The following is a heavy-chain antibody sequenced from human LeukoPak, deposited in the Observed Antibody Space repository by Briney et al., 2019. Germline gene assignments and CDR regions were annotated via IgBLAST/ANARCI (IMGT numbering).Heavy chain of an antibody. Sequence: PGGSLRLSCAASGFTFSSYAMSWVRQAPGKGLEWVSAISGSGGSTYYADSVKGRFTISRDDSKNTLYLQMNSLRAEDTAVYYCAKGFDFWSGYFDYWGQGTLVTVSS. V-gene: IGHV3-23*01. J-gene: IGHJ4*02. CDR3: AKGFDFWSGYFDY. CDR2: ISGSGGST. CDR1: GFTFSSYA. D-gene: IGHD3-3*01.